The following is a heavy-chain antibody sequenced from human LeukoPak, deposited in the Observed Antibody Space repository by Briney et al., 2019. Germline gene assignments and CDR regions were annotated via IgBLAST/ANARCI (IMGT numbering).Heavy chain of an antibody. Sequence: ASVKVSCKASGYTFTGYHIHWVRQAPGQGVEWMGRINPYSCDTNFAQKFQGRVTMTRDTYITTAYMDLSSLTPDDTAVYFCARDQGSLTRSWYTGYWGQGTQVTVSS. D-gene: IGHD6-13*01. CDR3: ARDQGSLTRSWYTGY. J-gene: IGHJ4*02. CDR2: INPYSCDT. CDR1: GYTFTGYH. V-gene: IGHV1-2*06.